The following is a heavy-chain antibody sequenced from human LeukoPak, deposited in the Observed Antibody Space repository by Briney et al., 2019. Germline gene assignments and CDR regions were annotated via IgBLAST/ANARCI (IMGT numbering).Heavy chain of an antibody. CDR2: IYYSGNT. V-gene: IGHV4-61*10. J-gene: IGHJ6*03. D-gene: IGHD3-10*01. CDR1: GGSISSGSYY. Sequence: PSQTLSLTCTVSGGSISSGSYYWSWIRQPAGKGLEWIGYIYYSGNTKYNPSLKSRVTISVDTSKNQISLKLNSVTAADTAVYYCARAFSGSGSYYSEMLYYYYYMDVWGKGTTVTISS. CDR3: ARAFSGSGSYYSEMLYYYYYMDV.